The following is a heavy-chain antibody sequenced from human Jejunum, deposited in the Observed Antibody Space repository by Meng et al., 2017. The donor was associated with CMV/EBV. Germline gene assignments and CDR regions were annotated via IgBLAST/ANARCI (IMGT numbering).Heavy chain of an antibody. J-gene: IGHJ4*02. CDR3: ARGFLNGYQPFDY. CDR2: IIAIFKTP. D-gene: IGHD5-24*01. CDR1: RGSVNNYA. Sequence: QVQLMQSGAEVKEPGSSMKVSCKSSRGSVNNYAFNWVRQAPGQGLEWMGGIIAIFKTPNYAQKFQGRLTITADESTGTSYMELTSLTSEDTAVYYCARGFLNGYQPFDYWGQGTLVTVSS. V-gene: IGHV1-69*12.